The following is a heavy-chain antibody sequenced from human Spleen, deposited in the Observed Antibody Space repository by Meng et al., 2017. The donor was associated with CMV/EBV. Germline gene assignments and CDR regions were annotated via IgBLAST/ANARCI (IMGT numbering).Heavy chain of an antibody. D-gene: IGHD6-13*01. CDR3: ARDAYTSSWYTNPAY. CDR1: GFIFSSYE. CDR2: ISTSGSTI. V-gene: IGHV3-48*03. J-gene: IGHJ1*01. Sequence: GESLKISCAASGFIFSSYEMNWVRQAPGKGLEWVSYISTSGSTIYYADSVKGRFTISRDNAKNSLYLQMNSLRAEDTAVYYCARDAYTSSWYTNPAYWGQGTLVTVSS.